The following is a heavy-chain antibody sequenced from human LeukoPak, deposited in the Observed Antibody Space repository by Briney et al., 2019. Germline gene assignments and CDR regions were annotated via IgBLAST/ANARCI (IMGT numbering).Heavy chain of an antibody. CDR3: ARDGFRGSMAD. CDR1: GFTFSDFW. V-gene: IGHV3-7*05. Sequence: TGGSLRLSCLSSGFTFSDFWMSWVRQAPGKGLEWVANINQNGREISYVDSGKGRFTISRDNAKKSLYLQMNSLRAEDTAMYYCARDGFRGSMADWGQGTLVTVSS. D-gene: IGHD2-2*01. J-gene: IGHJ4*02. CDR2: INQNGREI.